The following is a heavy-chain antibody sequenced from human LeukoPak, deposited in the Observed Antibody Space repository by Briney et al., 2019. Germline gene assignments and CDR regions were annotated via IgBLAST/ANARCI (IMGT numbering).Heavy chain of an antibody. CDR2: ISGSGGST. J-gene: IGHJ4*02. CDR3: AKDRVEEWLVRWFDY. Sequence: GGSLRLSCAASGFTFSSYAMSWVRQAPGKGLEWDSGISGSGGSTYYADSVKGRFTISRDNSKNTLYLQMNSLRAEDTAVYDCAKDRVEEWLVRWFDYWGQGTLVTVSS. CDR1: GFTFSSYA. D-gene: IGHD6-19*01. V-gene: IGHV3-23*01.